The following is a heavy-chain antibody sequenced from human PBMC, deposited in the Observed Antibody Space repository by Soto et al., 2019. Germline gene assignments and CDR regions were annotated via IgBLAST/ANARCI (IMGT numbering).Heavy chain of an antibody. CDR1: GVTFSSYA. J-gene: IGHJ6*02. D-gene: IGHD3-22*01. Sequence: SVQVSCKASGVTFSSYAISWVRQAPGQGLEWMGGIIPILGTSNYAPKFQGRVPITADESTSTADMELSSLRSEDTAVYYCASVISDSSGYYGLRALYYYYGMDVWGQGTTVTVAS. CDR3: ASVISDSSGYYGLRALYYYYGMDV. CDR2: IIPILGTS. V-gene: IGHV1-69*13.